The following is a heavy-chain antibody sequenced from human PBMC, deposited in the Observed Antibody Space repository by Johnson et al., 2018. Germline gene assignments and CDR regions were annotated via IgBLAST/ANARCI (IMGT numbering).Heavy chain of an antibody. CDR2: INHSGSI. CDR3: ARESFSITAGNDGFDI. D-gene: IGHD6-13*01. Sequence: QVQLQQWGAGLSKSSETLSLTCAVYGGSFSGHYWNWIRQPPGKGLEWIGEINHSGSINYNPSLKSRVTMSVDTSKNQFSLKLSSVTAADTAVYYCARESFSITAGNDGFDIWGQGTMVTVYS. V-gene: IGHV4-34*01. J-gene: IGHJ3*02. CDR1: GGSFSGHY.